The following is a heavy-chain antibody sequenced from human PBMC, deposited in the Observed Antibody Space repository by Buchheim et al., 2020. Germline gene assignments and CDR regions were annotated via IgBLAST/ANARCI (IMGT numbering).Heavy chain of an antibody. J-gene: IGHJ4*02. CDR1: GFTVSSYA. CDR3: ARDKEGIVVVPAAMFDY. CDR2: ISYDGSNK. V-gene: IGHV3-30*04. D-gene: IGHD2-2*01. Sequence: QVQLVESGGGVVQPGRSLRLSCAASGFTVSSYAMHWVRQAPGKGLEWVALISYDGSNKYYADSVKGRFTISRDKSKKTLYLQMNSLRPEDTAVYYCARDKEGIVVVPAAMFDYWGQGTL.